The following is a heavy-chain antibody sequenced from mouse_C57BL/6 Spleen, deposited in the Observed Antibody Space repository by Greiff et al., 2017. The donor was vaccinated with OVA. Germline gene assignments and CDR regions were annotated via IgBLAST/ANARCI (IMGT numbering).Heavy chain of an antibody. D-gene: IGHD1-1*01. CDR1: GYTFTDYE. CDR3: TPYYGSSYYAMDY. CDR2: IDPETGST. J-gene: IGHJ4*01. Sequence: VQLKQSGAELVRPGASVTLSCKASGYTFTDYEMHWVKQTPVHGLEWIGAIDPETGSTAYNQKFKGKAILTADKSSSTAYMELRSLTSEDSAVYYCTPYYGSSYYAMDYWGQGTSVTVSS. V-gene: IGHV1-15*01.